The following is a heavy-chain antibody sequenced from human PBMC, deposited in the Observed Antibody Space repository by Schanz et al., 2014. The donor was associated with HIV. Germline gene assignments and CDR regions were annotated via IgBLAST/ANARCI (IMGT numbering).Heavy chain of an antibody. CDR2: IWYDGSNK. CDR3: ARGRNGLGV. V-gene: IGHV3-33*01. CDR1: GFIFANHV. J-gene: IGHJ6*02. Sequence: QVQLVESGGGVVQSGTSLRLSCTASGFIFANHVMHWVRQAPGKGLEWVAVIWYDGSNKYYADSVKGRFTISRDNSNNTLYLQMNSLTVDDTAVYYCARGRNGLGVCGPGTTVTVSS.